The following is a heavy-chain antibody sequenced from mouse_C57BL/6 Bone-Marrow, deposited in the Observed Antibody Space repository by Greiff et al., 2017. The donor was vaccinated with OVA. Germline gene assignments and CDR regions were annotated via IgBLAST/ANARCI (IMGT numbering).Heavy chain of an antibody. CDR1: GFSLTSYG. Sequence: VKLMESGPGLVAPSQSLSITCTVSGFSLTSYGVHWVRQPPGKGLEWLVVIWSDGSTTYNSALKSRLSISKDNSKSQVFLKMNSLQTDDTAMYYCARHVYGSSYDGYFDVWGTGTTVTVSS. D-gene: IGHD1-1*01. CDR3: ARHVYGSSYDGYFDV. J-gene: IGHJ1*03. CDR2: IWSDGST. V-gene: IGHV2-6-1*01.